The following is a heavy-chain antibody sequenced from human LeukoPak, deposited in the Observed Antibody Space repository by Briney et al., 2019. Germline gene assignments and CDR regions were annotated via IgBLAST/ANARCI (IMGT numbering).Heavy chain of an antibody. CDR3: ATQGGDDYGDPNTGYYFDY. V-gene: IGHV1-46*01. Sequence: ASVKVSFTASGYTFTVYYMHWVRQAPGQGLEWMGIINPSGGSTSYAQKFQGRVTMTRDMSTSTVYMELSSLRSEDTAVYYCATQGGDDYGDPNTGYYFDYWGQGTLVTVSS. CDR2: INPSGGST. D-gene: IGHD4-17*01. J-gene: IGHJ4*02. CDR1: GYTFTVYY.